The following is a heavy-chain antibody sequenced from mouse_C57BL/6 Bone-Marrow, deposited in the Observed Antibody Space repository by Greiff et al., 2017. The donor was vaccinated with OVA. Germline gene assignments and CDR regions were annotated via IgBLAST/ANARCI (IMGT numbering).Heavy chain of an antibody. CDR2: IDPETGGT. V-gene: IGHV1-15*01. CDR1: GYTFTDYE. J-gene: IGHJ2*01. Sequence: VQLQQSGAELVRPGASVTLSCKASGYTFTDYEMHWVKQTPVHGLEWIGAIDPETGGTAYNQKFKGEAILTADKSSSTAYMALRSLTSEDSAVYYCTRTPFDYWGQGTTLTVSS. CDR3: TRTPFDY.